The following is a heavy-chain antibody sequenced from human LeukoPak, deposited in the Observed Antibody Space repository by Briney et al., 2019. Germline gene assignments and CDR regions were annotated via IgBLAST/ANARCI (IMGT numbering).Heavy chain of an antibody. D-gene: IGHD2-2*01. CDR1: GFTFSSYG. CDR2: IRQDGGGK. V-gene: IGHV3-7*01. CDR3: ARDKVDIVVVPAKESDYKYYYFMDV. J-gene: IGHJ6*03. Sequence: PGGSLRLSCAASGFTFSSYGMHWVRQAPGKGLEWVAKIRQDGGGKYYVDSVKGRFTISRDNAKNSLYLQMNSLRAEDTAVYYCARDKVDIVVVPAKESDYKYYYFMDVWGKGTTVTVSS.